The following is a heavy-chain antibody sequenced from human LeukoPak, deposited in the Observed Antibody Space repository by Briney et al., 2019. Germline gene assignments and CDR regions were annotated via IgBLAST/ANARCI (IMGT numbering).Heavy chain of an antibody. CDR2: IYYRGST. D-gene: IGHD3-10*01. V-gene: IGHV4-39*07. Sequence: PSETLSLTCTVSGGSISSSSYYWGWIRQPPGKGLEWIGSIYYRGSTYYNPSLMSRVTISVDTSKNQFSLKLSSVTAADTAVYYCAREPSLLWFGELSRYFDYWGQGTLVTVSS. CDR3: AREPSLLWFGELSRYFDY. J-gene: IGHJ4*02. CDR1: GGSISSSSYY.